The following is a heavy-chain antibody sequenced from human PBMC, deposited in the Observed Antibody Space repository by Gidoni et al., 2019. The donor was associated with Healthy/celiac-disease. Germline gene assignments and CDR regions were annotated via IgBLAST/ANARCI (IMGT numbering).Heavy chain of an antibody. Sequence: QLQLHESGPGLVKPSSTLPLTCTVPGGSTSSSTYYWGWIRQPPGKGLEGLGSIYDSGSTDYNPSVKSRVTISVDTSKNQLSLKLRSVTAADTAVYYCAGHWRGFRELNAFDIWGQGTMVTVSS. CDR3: AGHWRGFRELNAFDI. D-gene: IGHD3-10*01. CDR2: IYDSGST. J-gene: IGHJ3*02. CDR1: GGSTSSSTYY. V-gene: IGHV4-39*01.